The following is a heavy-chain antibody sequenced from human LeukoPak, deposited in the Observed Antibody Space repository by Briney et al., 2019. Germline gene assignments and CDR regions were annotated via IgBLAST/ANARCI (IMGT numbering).Heavy chain of an antibody. J-gene: IGHJ4*02. D-gene: IGHD1-1*01. CDR3: ARARYSGVDY. CDR2: IYYSGST. V-gene: IGHV4-59*01. Sequence: SETLSLTCTVSGGSISSYYWSWIPQPPGKGLEWIGYIYYSGSTNYNPSLKSRVTISVDTSKNQFSLKLSSVTAADTAVYYCARARYSGVDYWGQGTLVTVSS. CDR1: GGSISSYY.